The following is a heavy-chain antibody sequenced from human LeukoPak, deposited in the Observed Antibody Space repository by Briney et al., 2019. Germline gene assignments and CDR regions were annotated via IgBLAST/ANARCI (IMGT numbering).Heavy chain of an antibody. CDR2: IYYSGST. Sequence: PSETLSLXCTVSGGSISSYYWSWIRQPPGKGLEWIGYIYYSGSTNYNPSLKSRVTISVDTSKNQFSLKLSSVTAADTAVYYCARGNDFWSGSFDPWGQGTLATVSS. CDR3: ARGNDFWSGSFDP. V-gene: IGHV4-59*01. CDR1: GGSISSYY. D-gene: IGHD3-3*01. J-gene: IGHJ5*02.